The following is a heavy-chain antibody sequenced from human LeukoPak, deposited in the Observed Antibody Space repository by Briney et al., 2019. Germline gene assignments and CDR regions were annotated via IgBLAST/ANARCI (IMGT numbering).Heavy chain of an antibody. CDR3: AKEPSDYDYWSGPGTLDM. J-gene: IGHJ3*02. V-gene: IGHV3-48*02. CDR2: ISSSSSAI. CDR1: GFTFSDYI. D-gene: IGHD3-3*01. Sequence: PGGSLRLSCAASGFTFSDYIMNWVRQAPGKGLEWVSYISSSSSAIYYADSVKGRFTISRDNAKNSLYLQMNSLRDADTAVYYCAKEPSDYDYWSGPGTLDMWGQGTLVTVSS.